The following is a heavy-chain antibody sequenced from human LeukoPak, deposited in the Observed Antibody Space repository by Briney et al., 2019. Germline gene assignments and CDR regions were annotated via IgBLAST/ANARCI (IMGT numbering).Heavy chain of an antibody. CDR2: IYFTGST. V-gene: IGHV4-39*01. D-gene: IGHD6-13*01. Sequence: SETLSLTCTVSGGSISSSSYYWGWIRQPPGKGLEWIGSIYFTGSTYYNPSLKSRVTISVDTSKNQFSLKLNSVTAADTAVYYCARVLGSSWYFDLWGRGTLVTVSS. CDR3: ARVLGSSWYFDL. J-gene: IGHJ2*01. CDR1: GGSISSSSYY.